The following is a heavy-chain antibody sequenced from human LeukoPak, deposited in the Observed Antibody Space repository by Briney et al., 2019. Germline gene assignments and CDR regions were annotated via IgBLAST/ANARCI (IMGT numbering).Heavy chain of an antibody. V-gene: IGHV4-39*01. Sequence: SETLSLTCTVSGGSISSSSYYWGWIRQPPGKGLEWIGSIYYSGSTYYNPSLKSRVTISVDTSKNQFSLKLSSVTAADTAVYYCARVVIGIYYMDVWGKGTTVTVSS. D-gene: IGHD3-22*01. CDR1: GGSISSSSYY. CDR3: ARVVIGIYYMDV. J-gene: IGHJ6*03. CDR2: IYYSGST.